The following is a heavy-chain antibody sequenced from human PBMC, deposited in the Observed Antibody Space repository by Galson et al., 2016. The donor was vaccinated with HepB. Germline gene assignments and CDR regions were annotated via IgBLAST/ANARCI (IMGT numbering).Heavy chain of an antibody. CDR2: IIPIFGTA. Sequence: SVKVSCKASGGPFSSFAISWVRQAPGQGLEWMGGIIPIFGTANYAQKFQGRVTITADKSTSTAYMELSSLRSEDTAVYYCEANGSGKQIDYWGQGTLVTVSS. CDR1: GGPFSSFA. V-gene: IGHV1-69*06. D-gene: IGHD3-10*01. J-gene: IGHJ4*02. CDR3: EANGSGKQIDY.